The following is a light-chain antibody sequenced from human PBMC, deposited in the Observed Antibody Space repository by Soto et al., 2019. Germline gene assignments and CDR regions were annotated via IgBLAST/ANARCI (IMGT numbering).Light chain of an antibody. CDR3: LQDYDYPRT. V-gene: IGKV1-6*01. CDR2: GTS. CDR1: QGIAKD. J-gene: IGKJ1*01. Sequence: AIQMTQSPSSLSASVGDSITITCRASQGIAKDLGWYQQKPGKAPKLLIYGTSSLHSGVPSRFSGSGSDTAFTLTISSLQPEHFATYYCLQDYDYPRTFGQGTKVDIK.